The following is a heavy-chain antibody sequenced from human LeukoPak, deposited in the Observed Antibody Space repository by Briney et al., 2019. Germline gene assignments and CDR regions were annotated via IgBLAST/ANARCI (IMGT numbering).Heavy chain of an antibody. CDR2: ISSSSSYI. V-gene: IGHV3-21*01. CDR3: ARARSSSSSWED. Sequence: GGSLRLSCAASGFTFSSYSMNWVRQAPGKGLEWVSSISSSSSYIYYADSVKGRFTISRDNAKNSLYLQMNSLRAEDTAVYYCARARSSSSSWEDWGQGTLVTVSS. J-gene: IGHJ4*02. D-gene: IGHD6-13*01. CDR1: GFTFSSYS.